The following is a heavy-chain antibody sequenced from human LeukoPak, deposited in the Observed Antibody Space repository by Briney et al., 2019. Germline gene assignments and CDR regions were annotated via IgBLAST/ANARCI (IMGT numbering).Heavy chain of an antibody. CDR1: GFTFSSYA. J-gene: IGHJ6*02. CDR2: ISYDGDNE. D-gene: IGHD3-16*01. V-gene: IGHV3-30-3*01. Sequence: LPGRSLRLSCAASGFTFSSYAMHWVRQAPGKGLEWVAVISYDGDNEYYADSVKGQFTISRDNSKDRLYLQMNSLRPEDTAMYYCARVRGGRSWYYYGMDVWGRGTTVTVSS. CDR3: ARVRGGRSWYYYGMDV.